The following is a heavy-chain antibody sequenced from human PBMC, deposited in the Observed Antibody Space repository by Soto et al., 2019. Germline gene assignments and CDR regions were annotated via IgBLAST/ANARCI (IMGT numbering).Heavy chain of an antibody. J-gene: IGHJ6*02. CDR2: IWYDESKK. CDR1: EFTFSKYA. V-gene: IGHV3-33*01. Sequence: QERLVESGGGVVQPGTSLRLSCAAAEFTFSKYAMHWVRQAPGMGLEWVAVIWYDESKKYYADSVKGRFTISRDNSKNTVYLQMNSLRAEDTAVYYCARDDYGMDVWGQGTTVTVSS. CDR3: ARDDYGMDV.